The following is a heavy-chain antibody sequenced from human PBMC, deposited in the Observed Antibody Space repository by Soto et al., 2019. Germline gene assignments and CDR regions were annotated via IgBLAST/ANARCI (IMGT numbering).Heavy chain of an antibody. CDR2: IDNSGGIT. V-gene: IGHV3-23*05. CDR3: AKGGYNYGFLFYC. J-gene: IGHJ4*02. Sequence: EVQLLESGGGLVQPGGSLRLSCAASGFTFSTYAMSWVRQAPGKGLEWVSTIDNSGGITYYADSVKGRFTISRDNSKNTRYLQMNSLRAEDTAVYYCAKGGYNYGFLFYCWGQGTLVTVSS. D-gene: IGHD5-18*01. CDR1: GFTFSTYA.